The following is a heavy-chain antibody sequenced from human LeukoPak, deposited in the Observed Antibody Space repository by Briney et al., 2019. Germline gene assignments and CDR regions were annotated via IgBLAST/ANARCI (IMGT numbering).Heavy chain of an antibody. V-gene: IGHV3-7*03. CDR2: IKQDGSEK. J-gene: IGHJ3*02. CDR1: GFTFSSYW. Sequence: GGSLRLSCAASGFTFSSYWMSWVRQAPGKGLEWVANIKQDGSEKYYVDSVKGRFTISRDNAKNSLYLQMNSLRAEDTAVYYCAKVTMIVVVIRPDAFEIWGQGTMVTVSS. CDR3: AKVTMIVVVIRPDAFEI. D-gene: IGHD3-22*01.